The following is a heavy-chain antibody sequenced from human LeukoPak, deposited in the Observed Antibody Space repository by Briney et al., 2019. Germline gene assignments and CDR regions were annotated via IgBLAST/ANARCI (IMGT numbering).Heavy chain of an antibody. D-gene: IGHD3-3*01. CDR2: INHSGST. V-gene: IGHV4-34*01. Sequence: PSETLSLTCAVYGGSFSGYYWSWIRQPPGKGLEWIGEINHSGSTNYNPSLKSRVTISVDTSKNQFSLKLSSVTAADTAVYYCARGRLGFWSGYYHYGMDVWGQGTTVTVSS. J-gene: IGHJ6*02. CDR1: GGSFSGYY. CDR3: ARGRLGFWSGYYHYGMDV.